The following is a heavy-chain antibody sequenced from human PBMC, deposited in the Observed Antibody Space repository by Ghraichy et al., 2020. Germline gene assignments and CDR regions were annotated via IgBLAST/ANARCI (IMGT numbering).Heavy chain of an antibody. CDR2: IKSKSDGGTT. V-gene: IGHV3-15*01. J-gene: IGHJ5*02. CDR3: ISWFGAS. D-gene: IGHD3-16*01. Sequence: GESLNISCAASGFTFSNAWMSWVRQAPGKGLEWVGRIKSKSDGGTTDYAAPVKGRFTISRDDSKNTLYLQMDSLKTEDTAVYYCISWFGASWGQGTLVTVSS. CDR1: GFTFSNAW.